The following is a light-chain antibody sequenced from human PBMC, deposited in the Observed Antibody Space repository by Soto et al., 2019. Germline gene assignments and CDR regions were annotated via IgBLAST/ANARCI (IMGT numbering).Light chain of an antibody. CDR2: GAS. Sequence: EIVMTQSPATLSVSRGERATLSCRANQAISSNLAWYQQKPGQAPRLLIYGASTRATGIPDRFSGSGSGTEFTLTISSLQSEDFGVYYCQQYNNWPRATFGGGTKVEIK. CDR1: QAISSN. CDR3: QQYNNWPRAT. J-gene: IGKJ4*01. V-gene: IGKV3-15*01.